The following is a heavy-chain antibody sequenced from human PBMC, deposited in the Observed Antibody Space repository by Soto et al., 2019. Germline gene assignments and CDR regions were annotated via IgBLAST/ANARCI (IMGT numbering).Heavy chain of an antibody. CDR2: ISWNSGSI. D-gene: IGHD4-4*01. Sequence: DVQLVESGGGLVQPGRSLRLSCAASGFTFDDYAMHWVRQAPGKGLEWVSGISWNSGSIGYADSVKGRFTISRDNAKNSLYLQMNSLRAEDTALYYCAKDSYSNLRSYWYFDLWGRGTLVTVSS. V-gene: IGHV3-9*01. CDR1: GFTFDDYA. J-gene: IGHJ2*01. CDR3: AKDSYSNLRSYWYFDL.